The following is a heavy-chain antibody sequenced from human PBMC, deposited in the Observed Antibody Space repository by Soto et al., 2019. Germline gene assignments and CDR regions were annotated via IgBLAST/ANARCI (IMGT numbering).Heavy chain of an antibody. V-gene: IGHV1-18*01. CDR3: ARKMKGIYHYYYYYGMDV. Sequence: ASVKVSCKASGYTFTSYGISWVRQAPGQGLEWMGWISAYNGNTNYAQKLQSRVTMTTDTSTSTAYMELRSLRSDDTAVYYCARKMKGIYHYYYYYGMDVWGQGTTVTVSS. CDR1: GYTFTSYG. CDR2: ISAYNGNT. J-gene: IGHJ6*02.